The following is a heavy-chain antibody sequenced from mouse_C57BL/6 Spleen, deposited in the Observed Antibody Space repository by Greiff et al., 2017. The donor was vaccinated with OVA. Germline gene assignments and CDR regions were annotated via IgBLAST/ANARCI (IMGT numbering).Heavy chain of an antibody. CDR1: GFTFSSYA. CDR3: ARDQGYYGSSYDWYFDV. D-gene: IGHD1-1*01. Sequence: EVMLVESGGGLVKPGGSLKLSCAASGFTFSSYAMSWVRQTPEKRLEWVATISDGGSYTYYPDNVKGRFTISRDNAKNNLYLQMSHLKSEDTAMYYCARDQGYYGSSYDWYFDVWGTGTTVTVSS. CDR2: ISDGGSYT. V-gene: IGHV5-4*01. J-gene: IGHJ1*03.